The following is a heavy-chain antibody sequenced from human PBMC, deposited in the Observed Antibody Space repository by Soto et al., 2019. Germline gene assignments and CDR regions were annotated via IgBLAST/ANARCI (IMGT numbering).Heavy chain of an antibody. V-gene: IGHV1-2*02. D-gene: IGHD1-7*01. CDR3: ARDVGRHITGTTDWFDP. J-gene: IGHJ5*02. CDR2: INPNSGGT. Sequence: QVPLVQSGAEVKKPGASVKVSCKASGYTFTGYYMHWVRQAPGQGLEWMGWINPNSGGTNYAQKFQGRVTMTRDTSISTAYMELSRLRSDDTAVYYCARDVGRHITGTTDWFDPWGQGTLVTVSS. CDR1: GYTFTGYY.